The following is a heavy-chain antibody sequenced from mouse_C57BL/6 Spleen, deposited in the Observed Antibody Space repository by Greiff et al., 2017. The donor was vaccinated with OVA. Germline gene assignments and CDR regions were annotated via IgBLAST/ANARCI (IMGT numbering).Heavy chain of an antibody. CDR1: GYTFTDYY. J-gene: IGHJ4*01. CDR3: ARESTTVVEGDAMDY. CDR2: IYPGSGNT. Sequence: VKLMESGAELVRPGASVKLSCKASGYTFTDYYINWVKQRPGQGLEWIARIYPGSGNTYYNEKFKGKATLTAEKSSSTAYMQLSSLTSEDSAVYFCARESTTVVEGDAMDYWGQGTSVTVSS. V-gene: IGHV1-76*01. D-gene: IGHD1-1*01.